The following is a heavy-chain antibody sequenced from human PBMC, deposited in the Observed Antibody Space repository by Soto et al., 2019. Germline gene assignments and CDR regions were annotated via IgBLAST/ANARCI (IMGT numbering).Heavy chain of an antibody. CDR2: INHRGRT. CDR1: GGSFSDYY. V-gene: IGHV4-34*01. D-gene: IGHD5-18*01. CDR3: ARVRLELWSHEYYGMAV. J-gene: IGHJ6*02. Sequence: SETLSLTCAVYGGSFSDYYWSWIRQPPGKGLEWIGEINHRGRTNYNPSLKSRVTMSVDTSKNQFSLKLGSVTTADTAVYYCARVRLELWSHEYYGMAVWGQGTTVTVSS.